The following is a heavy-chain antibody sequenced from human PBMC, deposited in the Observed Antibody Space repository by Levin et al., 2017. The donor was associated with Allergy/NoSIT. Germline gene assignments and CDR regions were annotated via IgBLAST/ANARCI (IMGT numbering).Heavy chain of an antibody. V-gene: IGHV5-10-1*01. CDR2: IDPSDSYT. CDR1: GYSFTSYW. J-gene: IGHJ3*02. CDR3: ARSLSIVGAHPHHDAFDI. Sequence: GESLKISCKGSGYSFTSYWISWVRQMPGKGLVWMGRIDPSDSYTNYSPSFQGHVTISADKSISTAYLQWSSLKASDTAMYYCARSLSIVGAHPHHDAFDIWGQGTMVTVSS. D-gene: IGHD1-26*01.